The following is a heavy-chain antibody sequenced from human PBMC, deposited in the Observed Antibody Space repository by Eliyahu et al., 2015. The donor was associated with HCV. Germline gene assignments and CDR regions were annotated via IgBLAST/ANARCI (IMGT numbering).Heavy chain of an antibody. D-gene: IGHD6-13*01. CDR2: ISGSGGST. J-gene: IGHJ4*02. CDR1: GFTLSXYA. CDR3: ARSFTNIAAGSTYDF. V-gene: IGHV3-23*01. Sequence: LLESGGDLVQPGGSLXVSCAASGFTLSXYAMNWVRQAPGKGLEWVSSISGSGGSTYYADSVKGRFTISRDISKNTLFLQMSSLRADDTAIYYCARSFTNIAAGSTYDFWGQGTLVTVSS.